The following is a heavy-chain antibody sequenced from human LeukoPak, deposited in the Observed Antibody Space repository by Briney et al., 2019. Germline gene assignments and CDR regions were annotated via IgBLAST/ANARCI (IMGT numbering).Heavy chain of an antibody. V-gene: IGHV3-23*01. Sequence: GGSLRLSCAASGFTFSSYAMSWVRQAPGKGLEWVSAISGSGGNTYYADSVKGRFTISRDHSKNTLYLQMNSLRAEDTAVYYCAKGDYYDSSGYYYVSPTFDYWGQGTLVTVSS. J-gene: IGHJ4*02. D-gene: IGHD3-22*01. CDR2: ISGSGGNT. CDR1: GFTFSSYA. CDR3: AKGDYYDSSGYYYVSPTFDY.